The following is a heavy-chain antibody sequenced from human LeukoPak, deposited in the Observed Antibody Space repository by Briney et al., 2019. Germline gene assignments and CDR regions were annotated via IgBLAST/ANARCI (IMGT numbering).Heavy chain of an antibody. Sequence: SETLSLTCAVYGGSFSGNYWSWIRQPPGKGLEWIGEINAGGSTNYSPSLKSRVTISVDKSKNQFSLRLTSVTAADTAVYYCARRSDRNNSPLRSWGQGTLVTVSS. CDR3: ARRSDRNNSPLRS. V-gene: IGHV4-34*01. CDR2: INAGGST. CDR1: GGSFSGNY. J-gene: IGHJ4*02. D-gene: IGHD2/OR15-2a*01.